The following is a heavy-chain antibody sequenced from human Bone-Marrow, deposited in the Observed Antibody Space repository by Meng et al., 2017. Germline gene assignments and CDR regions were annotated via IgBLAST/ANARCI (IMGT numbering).Heavy chain of an antibody. J-gene: IGHJ5*02. CDR2: IYYSGST. CDR1: GGSFSDYY. D-gene: IGHD4-11*01. CDR3: ARSPTVTTSYNWFDP. V-gene: IGHV4-39*07. Sequence: SETLSLTCVVSGGSFSDYYWGWIRQPPGKGLEWIGSIYYSGSTYYNPSLKSRVTISVDKSKNQFSLKLSSVTAADTAVYYCARSPTVTTSYNWFDPWGQGTLVTVSS.